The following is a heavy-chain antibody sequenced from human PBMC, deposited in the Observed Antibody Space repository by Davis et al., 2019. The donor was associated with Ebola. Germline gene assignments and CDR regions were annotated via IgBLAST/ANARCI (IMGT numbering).Heavy chain of an antibody. CDR2: IGTAGDT. V-gene: IGHV3-13*01. CDR3: ARAGFGEIYFDY. D-gene: IGHD3-10*01. Sequence: GESLKISCAASGFTFSSCDMHWVRQATGKGLEWVSAIGTAGDTYYPGSVKGRFTISREKAKNSLYLQMNSLRGEDTAVYYCARAGFGEIYFDYWGQGTLVTVSS. J-gene: IGHJ4*02. CDR1: GFTFSSCD.